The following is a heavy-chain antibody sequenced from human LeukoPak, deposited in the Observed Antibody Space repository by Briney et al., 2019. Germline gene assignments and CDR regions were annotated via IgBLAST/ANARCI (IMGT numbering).Heavy chain of an antibody. CDR3: ARVPVGDSSGYRFGP. D-gene: IGHD3-22*01. CDR2: IYYSGST. V-gene: IGHV4-59*11. CDR1: GGSISSHY. Sequence: PSETLSLTCTVSGGSISSHYWSWIRQPPGKGLEWIGHIYYSGSTNYNPSLKSRVTISVDTSKNQFPLKLSSVTAADTAVYYCARVPVGDSSGYRFGPWGQGTLVTVSS. J-gene: IGHJ5*02.